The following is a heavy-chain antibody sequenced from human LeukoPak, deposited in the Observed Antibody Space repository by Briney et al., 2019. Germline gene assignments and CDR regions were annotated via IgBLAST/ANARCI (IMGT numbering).Heavy chain of an antibody. V-gene: IGHV4-34*01. D-gene: IGHD5-24*01. CDR1: VGSFSPYH. J-gene: IGHJ4*03. CDR3: ARGATISETGYFDF. CDR2: IDHRGDT. Sequence: PSETQTLPCAVYVGSFSPYHWSWLRQSPGKGLEWIAEIDHRGDTNYNPSVKSRVTISIDTSKNQFSLNMRSLSAADTAVYYCARGATISETGYFDFWGQGTLVTVSS.